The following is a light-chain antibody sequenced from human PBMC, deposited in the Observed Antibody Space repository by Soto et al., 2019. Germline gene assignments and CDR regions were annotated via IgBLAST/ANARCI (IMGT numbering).Light chain of an antibody. CDR2: LNSDGSH. V-gene: IGLV4-69*01. CDR3: QTWGTGIRV. CDR1: SEHSTYA. J-gene: IGLJ3*02. Sequence: QLVLTQSPSAPASLGASVNLTCTLSSEHSTYAIAWHQQQPEKGPRFLMKLNSDGSHNKGDGIPDRFSGSSSGAERYLSISSLRSEDEADYYCQTWGTGIRVFGGGTKLTVL.